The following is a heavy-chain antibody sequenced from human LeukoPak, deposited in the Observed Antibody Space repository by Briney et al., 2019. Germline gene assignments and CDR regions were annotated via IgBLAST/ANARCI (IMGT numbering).Heavy chain of an antibody. CDR1: GYTFTGHY. V-gene: IGHV1-2*02. J-gene: IGHJ6*02. CDR2: INPNSGKA. D-gene: IGHD5-24*01. CDR3: ARVRDNYGMDV. Sequence: ASVKVSCKASGYTFTGHYIHWVRQAPGQGLEWMGWINPNSGKANYPQKFQGRVTMTRDTSTSSAYMELSRLRSDDTAVYYCARVRDNYGMDVWGQGTTVIVSS.